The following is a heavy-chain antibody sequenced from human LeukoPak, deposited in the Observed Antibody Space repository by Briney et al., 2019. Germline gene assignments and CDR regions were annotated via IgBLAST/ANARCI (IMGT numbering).Heavy chain of an antibody. CDR1: GFTFSSYG. Sequence: PGGSLRLSCAASGFTFSSYGMHWVRQAPGKGLEWVAVISYDGSNKYYADSVKGRFTISRDNSKNTLYLQMNSLRAEDTAVYYCAKDPVGSGYFDYWGQGTLVTVSP. V-gene: IGHV3-30*18. J-gene: IGHJ4*02. CDR2: ISYDGSNK. CDR3: AKDPVGSGYFDY. D-gene: IGHD6-19*01.